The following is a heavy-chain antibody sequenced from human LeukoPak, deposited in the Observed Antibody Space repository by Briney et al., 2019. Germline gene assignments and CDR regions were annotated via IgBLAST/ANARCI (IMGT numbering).Heavy chain of an antibody. CDR3: TRFLLFGELHFDY. J-gene: IGHJ4*02. CDR1: GFSFSSYS. Sequence: PGGSLRLSCAASGFSFSSYSMNWVRQAPGKGLEWVSSISFSGTYIYYADSLKGRITISRDNARRSLFLQMNSLKTEDTAVYYCTRFLLFGELHFDYWGQGTLVTVSS. V-gene: IGHV3-21*03. D-gene: IGHD3-10*01. CDR2: ISFSGTYI.